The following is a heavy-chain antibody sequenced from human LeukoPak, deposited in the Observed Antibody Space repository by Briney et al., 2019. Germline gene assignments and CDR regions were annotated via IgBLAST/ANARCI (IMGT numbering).Heavy chain of an antibody. CDR3: ARDGGSYLDVFDI. V-gene: IGHV3-7*01. CDR1: GFTFSSYW. J-gene: IGHJ3*02. CDR2: IKQDGSEK. D-gene: IGHD1-26*01. Sequence: GGSMRLSCAASGFTFSSYWKSWVRQAPGKGLEWVANIKQDGSEKYYVDSVRGRFTISRDNAKNSLYLQMNSLRAEDTAVYYCARDGGSYLDVFDIWGQGTMVTVSS.